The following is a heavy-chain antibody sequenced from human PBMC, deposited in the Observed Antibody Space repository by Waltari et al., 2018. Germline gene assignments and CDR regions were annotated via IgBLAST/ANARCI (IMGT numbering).Heavy chain of an antibody. J-gene: IGHJ4*02. V-gene: IGHV4-38-2*01. Sequence: QVQLQESGTGQLKPSETLSLTRAVAGGSITNHYWGWIRQPPGKGLEWIGTMWHSGSTYYNPSLQSRVTILIDTSKNQFSLTLNSVTAADTAFYYCVRNSSGSSFDSWGQGTLVAVSS. D-gene: IGHD6-19*01. CDR2: MWHSGST. CDR3: VRNSSGSSFDS. CDR1: GGSITNHY.